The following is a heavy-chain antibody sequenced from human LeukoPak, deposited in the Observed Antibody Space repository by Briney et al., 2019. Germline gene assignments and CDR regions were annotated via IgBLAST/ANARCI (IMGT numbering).Heavy chain of an antibody. D-gene: IGHD2-21*02. Sequence: SETLSLTCTVSGDSLSSGLYYWGWIRQPPGKGLTWTGSVYYSGSTLFSASFENRVAMPVDRSKNQFSLKLNSVTAADTATYYCARLSQVTTCAKFEYWGQGILVTVAS. J-gene: IGHJ4*02. V-gene: IGHV4-39*01. CDR1: GDSLSSGLYY. CDR3: ARLSQVTTCAKFEY. CDR2: VYYSGST.